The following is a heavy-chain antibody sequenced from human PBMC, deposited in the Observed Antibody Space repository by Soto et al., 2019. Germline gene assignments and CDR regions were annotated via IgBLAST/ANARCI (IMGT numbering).Heavy chain of an antibody. CDR3: ARDRLANSSSGYYYGMDV. Sequence: SETLSLTCAVYGGSVNGYYWNWIRQPPGKGLEWIGEINHTGGTHYNPSLKSRVTMSVDTSKNQFSLKLSSVTAADTAVYYCARDRLANSSSGYYYGMDVWGQGTTVTVSS. CDR2: INHTGGT. V-gene: IGHV4-34*10. D-gene: IGHD6-6*01. CDR1: GGSVNGYY. J-gene: IGHJ6*02.